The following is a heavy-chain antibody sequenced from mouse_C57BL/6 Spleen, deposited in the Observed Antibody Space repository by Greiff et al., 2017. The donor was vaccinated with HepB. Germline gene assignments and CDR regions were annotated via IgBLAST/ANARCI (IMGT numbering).Heavy chain of an antibody. Sequence: VQLKQPGAELVKPGASVKLSCKASGYTFTSYWMHWVKQRPGRGLEWIGRIDPNSGGTKYNEKFKSKATLTVDKPSSTAYMQLSSLTSEDSAVYYCARSGITTVVATKYFDVWGTGTTVTVSS. CDR3: ARSGITTVVATKYFDV. CDR2: IDPNSGGT. CDR1: GYTFTSYW. V-gene: IGHV1-72*01. J-gene: IGHJ1*03. D-gene: IGHD1-1*01.